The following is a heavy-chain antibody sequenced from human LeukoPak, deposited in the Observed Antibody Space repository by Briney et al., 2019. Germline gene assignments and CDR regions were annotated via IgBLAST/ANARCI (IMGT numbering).Heavy chain of an antibody. D-gene: IGHD1-26*01. CDR1: GASLSETC. V-gene: IGHV1-24*01. CDR3: ATADKWEPLDY. Sequence: ASVKVSCKVSGASLSETCIHWVRQAPGQWLEWMGGFDPEDGESIFAQRFQGRFSMTEDTSTDTAYMELRSLRPEDTAVYYCATADKWEPLDYWGQGTLVTVSS. J-gene: IGHJ4*02. CDR2: FDPEDGES.